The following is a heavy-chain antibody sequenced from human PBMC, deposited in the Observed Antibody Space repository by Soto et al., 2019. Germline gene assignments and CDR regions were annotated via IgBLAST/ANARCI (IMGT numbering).Heavy chain of an antibody. V-gene: IGHV2-5*01. CDR2: IYWNDDM. CDR3: ARRLGITTRLFLGGKRSHNWFDP. J-gene: IGHJ5*02. D-gene: IGHD3-9*01. Sequence: SGPTLVNPXQTLTLTCTFSGFSLSTSEVGVGWIRQPPGKALEWLALIYWNDDMHYSPSLKSRLTITKDTSKNQVVLTVTNMDPVDTATYYCARRLGITTRLFLGGKRSHNWFDPWGQGTLVTVSS. CDR1: GFSLSTSEVG.